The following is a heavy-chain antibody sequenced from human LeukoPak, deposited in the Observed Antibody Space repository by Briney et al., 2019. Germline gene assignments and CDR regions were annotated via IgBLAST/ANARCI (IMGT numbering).Heavy chain of an antibody. CDR1: GFTFSDYY. CDR3: ARANYDFWSNYYYYMDV. CDR2: ISGSGSTI. Sequence: GGSLRLSCAASGFTFSDYYMSWIRQAPGKGLEWVSYISGSGSTIYYADSVKGRFTISRDNAKNSLYLQMNSLRAEDTAVYYCARANYDFWSNYYYYMDVWGKGTTVTVSS. D-gene: IGHD3-3*01. J-gene: IGHJ6*03. V-gene: IGHV3-11*01.